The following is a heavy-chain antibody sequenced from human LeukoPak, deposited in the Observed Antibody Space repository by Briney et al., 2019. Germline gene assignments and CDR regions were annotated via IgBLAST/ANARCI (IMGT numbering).Heavy chain of an antibody. V-gene: IGHV4-59*08. J-gene: IGHJ4*02. CDR3: ASITWDYFDY. CDR1: GVSISSYY. CDR2: IYYSGST. Sequence: TPSETLSLTCTVSGVSISSYYWSWIRQPPGKGLEWIGYIYYSGSTNYSPSLKSRVTISVDTSKNQFSLKLSSVTAADTAVYYCASITWDYFDYWGQGTLVTVSS.